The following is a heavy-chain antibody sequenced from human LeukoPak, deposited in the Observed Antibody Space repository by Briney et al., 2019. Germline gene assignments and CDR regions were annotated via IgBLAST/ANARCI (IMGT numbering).Heavy chain of an antibody. Sequence: ASVKVSCKASGYTFTIYGISWVRQAPGQGLELMGWISAYNGNTNEAQKLQGRVTMNTDTSTSTAYMELRSLGSDDTAEYYCAGCGYKGGDAFDIWGQGTMVTVSS. J-gene: IGHJ3*02. V-gene: IGHV1-18*01. CDR1: GYTFTIYG. CDR3: AGCGYKGGDAFDI. CDR2: ISAYNGNT. D-gene: IGHD5-24*01.